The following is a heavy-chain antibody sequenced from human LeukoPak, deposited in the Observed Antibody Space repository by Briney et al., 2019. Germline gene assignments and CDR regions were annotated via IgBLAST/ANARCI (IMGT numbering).Heavy chain of an antibody. CDR3: ARSLWSGYYHYYCYYMDV. D-gene: IGHD3-3*01. J-gene: IGHJ6*03. V-gene: IGHV1-69*13. CDR1: GGTFSSYA. CDR2: IIPIFGTA. Sequence: SVKVSCKASGGTFSSYAISWVRQAPGQGLEWMGGIIPIFGTANYAQKFQGRVTITADESTSTAYMELRSLRSEDTAVYYCARSLWSGYYHYYCYYMDVWGKGTSVTVSS.